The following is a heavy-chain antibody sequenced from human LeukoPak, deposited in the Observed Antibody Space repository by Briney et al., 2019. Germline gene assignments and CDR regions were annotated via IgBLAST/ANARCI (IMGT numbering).Heavy chain of an antibody. D-gene: IGHD3-3*01. CDR2: ISYDGSNK. Sequence: GGSLRLSCAASGFTFSSYGMHWVRQAPGKGLEWVAVISYDGSNKYYADSVKGRFTISRDNSKNTLYLQMNSLRAEDTAVYYCAKDLSNYDFWSGYPWWGQGTLVTVSS. J-gene: IGHJ4*02. V-gene: IGHV3-30*18. CDR1: GFTFSSYG. CDR3: AKDLSNYDFWSGYPW.